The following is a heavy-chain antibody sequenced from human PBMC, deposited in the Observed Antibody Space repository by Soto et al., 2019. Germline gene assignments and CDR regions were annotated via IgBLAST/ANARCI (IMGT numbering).Heavy chain of an antibody. CDR1: GGTFSSYA. CDR3: ARDIIPTMVRGVTDAFDI. CDR2: IIPIFGTA. Sequence: SVKVSCKASGGTFSSYAISWVRQAPGQGLEWMGGIIPIFGTANYAQKFQGRVTSTADKSTSTAYMELSSLRSEETSVYYCARDIIPTMVRGVTDAFDIWGQGTMVTVSS. J-gene: IGHJ3*02. V-gene: IGHV1-69*06. D-gene: IGHD3-10*01.